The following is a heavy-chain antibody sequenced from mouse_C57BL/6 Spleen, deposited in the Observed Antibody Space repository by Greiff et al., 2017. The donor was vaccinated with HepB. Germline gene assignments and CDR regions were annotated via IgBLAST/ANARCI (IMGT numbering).Heavy chain of an antibody. J-gene: IGHJ3*01. CDR1: GYTFTSYW. D-gene: IGHD4-1*01. CDR2: IYPGSGST. V-gene: IGHV1-55*01. Sequence: QVQLQPGAELVKPGASVKMSCKASGYTFTSYWITWVKQRPGQGLEWIGDIYPGSGSTNYNEKFKSKATLTVDTSSSTAYMQLSSLTSEDSAVYYCARWDSPFAYWGQGTLVTVSA. CDR3: ARWDSPFAY.